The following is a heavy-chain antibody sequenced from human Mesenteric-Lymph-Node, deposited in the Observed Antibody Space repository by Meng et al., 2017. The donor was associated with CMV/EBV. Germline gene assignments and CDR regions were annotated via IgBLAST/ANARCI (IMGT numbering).Heavy chain of an antibody. D-gene: IGHD2-2*01. CDR1: GYTFTSYG. Sequence: ASVKVSCKASGYTFTSYGISWVRQAPGQGLEWMGWISAYNGNTNYAQKLQGRVTMTTDTSTSTAYMELRSLRSEDTAVYYCARDCSTASCYDFYYYGMDVWGQGTTVTVSS. V-gene: IGHV1-18*01. CDR3: ARDCSTASCYDFYYYGMDV. J-gene: IGHJ6*02. CDR2: ISAYNGNT.